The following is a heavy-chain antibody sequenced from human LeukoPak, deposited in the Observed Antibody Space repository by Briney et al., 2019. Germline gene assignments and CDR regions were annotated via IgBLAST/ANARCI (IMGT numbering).Heavy chain of an antibody. V-gene: IGHV4-59*01. CDR2: IYYSGTT. CDR1: GGSISSYY. J-gene: IGHJ4*02. Sequence: SETLSLTCTVSGGSISSYYWNWIRQPPGKGLEWIGYIYYSGTTNYNPSLKSRVTISVDTSKNQFSLKLSSVTAADTAVYYCARGGGATPVQYYFDNWGQGTLVTVSS. D-gene: IGHD2-15*01. CDR3: ARGGGATPVQYYFDN.